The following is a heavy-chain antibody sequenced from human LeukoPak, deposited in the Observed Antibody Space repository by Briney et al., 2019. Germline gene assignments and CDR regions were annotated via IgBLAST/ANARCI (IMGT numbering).Heavy chain of an antibody. CDR1: GGSISSGGYY. CDR2: IHSSGNT. D-gene: IGHD2-8*01. Sequence: SETLSLTCTVSGGSISSGGYYWSWIRQPAGKGLEWIGRIHSSGNTNYNPSLKSRVTISVDTSKNQFSLKLSSVTAADTAVYYCARGVVLMVYGGLGNWFDPWGQGTLVTVSS. V-gene: IGHV4-61*02. J-gene: IGHJ5*02. CDR3: ARGVVLMVYGGLGNWFDP.